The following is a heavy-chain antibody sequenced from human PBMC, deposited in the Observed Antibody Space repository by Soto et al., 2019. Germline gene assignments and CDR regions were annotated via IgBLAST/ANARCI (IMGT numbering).Heavy chain of an antibody. Sequence: QVQLQQWGAGLLKPSETLSLTCAVYGGSFSGYQWSWIRQTPGKGLEWIGGINDSGDINYNPSLKSRVTILVESPKTQISLRLSSVTAADTAVYYCARGLILWFGELSRRGGYYYDMDVWGKGTPVTVSS. J-gene: IGHJ6*03. CDR1: GGSFSGYQ. CDR3: ARGLILWFGELSRRGGYYYDMDV. CDR2: INDSGDI. V-gene: IGHV4-34*01. D-gene: IGHD3-10*01.